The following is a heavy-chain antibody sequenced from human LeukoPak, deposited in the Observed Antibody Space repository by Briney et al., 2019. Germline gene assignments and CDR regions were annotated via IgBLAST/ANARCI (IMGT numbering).Heavy chain of an antibody. CDR1: GGSLSGYY. Sequence: SETLSLTCAVYGGSLSGYYWSWIRQPPGKGLEWIGEINHSGSTNYNPSLKSRVTISVDTSKNQFSLKLSSVTAADTAVYYCARGSDYYDSSGYRLVDYWGQGTLVTVSS. J-gene: IGHJ4*02. CDR3: ARGSDYYDSSGYRLVDY. V-gene: IGHV4-34*01. D-gene: IGHD3-22*01. CDR2: INHSGST.